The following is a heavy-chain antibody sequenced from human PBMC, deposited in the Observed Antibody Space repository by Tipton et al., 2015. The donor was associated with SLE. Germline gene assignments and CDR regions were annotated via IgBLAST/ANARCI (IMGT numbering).Heavy chain of an antibody. CDR3: AREGAYYDFWSGSFDY. V-gene: IGHV3-48*03. D-gene: IGHD3-3*01. Sequence: GSLRLSCAASGFTFSSYEMNWVRQAPGKGLEWVSYISSSGSTIYYADSVKGRFTISRDNSKNTLYLQMNSLRAEDTAVYYCAREGAYYDFWSGSFDYWGQGTLVTVSS. CDR1: GFTFSSYE. J-gene: IGHJ4*02. CDR2: ISSSGSTI.